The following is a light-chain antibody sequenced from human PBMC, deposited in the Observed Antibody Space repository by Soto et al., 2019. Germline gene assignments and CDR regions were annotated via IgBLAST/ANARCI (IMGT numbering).Light chain of an antibody. V-gene: IGLV2-14*01. J-gene: IGLJ2*01. CDR3: SSFTDSFTLV. CDR2: EVS. CDR1: SSDIGDYKY. Sequence: QSALTQPASVSGSPGQSITISCSGTSSDIGDYKYVSWYQRHPGKVPKLIIYEVSHRPSGISNRFSGSKSGNTASLTISGLQADDEADYYCSSFTDSFTLVFGGGTKPTVL.